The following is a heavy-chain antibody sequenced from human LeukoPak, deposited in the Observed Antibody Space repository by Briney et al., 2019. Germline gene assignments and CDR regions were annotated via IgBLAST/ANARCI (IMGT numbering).Heavy chain of an antibody. CDR3: ASRIAAAALYYYYGMDV. CDR1: GFTFSSYA. CDR2: ISYDGSNK. J-gene: IGHJ6*02. V-gene: IGHV3-30-3*01. Sequence: PGRSLRLSCAASGFTFSSYAMHWVRQAPGKGLEWVAVISYDGSNKYYADSVKGRSTISRDNSKNTLYLQMNSLRAEDTAVYYCASRIAAAALYYYYGMDVWGQGTTVTVSS. D-gene: IGHD6-13*01.